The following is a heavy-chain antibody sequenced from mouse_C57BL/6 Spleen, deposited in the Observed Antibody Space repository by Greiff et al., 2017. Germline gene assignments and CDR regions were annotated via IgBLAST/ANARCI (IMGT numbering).Heavy chain of an antibody. CDR1: GYTFTSYT. CDR2: INPSSGYT. J-gene: IGHJ1*03. V-gene: IGHV1-4*01. CDR3: ARGSYDGYFWYFDV. D-gene: IGHD2-3*01. Sequence: QVQLKQSGAELARPGASVKMSCKASGYTFTSYTMHWVKQRPGQGLEWIGYINPSSGYTKYNQKFKDKATLTADKSSSTAYMQLSSLTSEDSAVYYCARGSYDGYFWYFDVWGTGTTVTVAS.